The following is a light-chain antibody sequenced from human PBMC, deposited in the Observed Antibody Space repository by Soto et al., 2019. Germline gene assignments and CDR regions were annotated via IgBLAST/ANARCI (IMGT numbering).Light chain of an antibody. CDR3: SSYTSSSTLLL. V-gene: IGLV2-14*01. CDR2: EVS. Sequence: QSALTQPASVSGSPGQSITISCTGTSSDIGGYNYVSWYQQHPGKAPKLIIYEVSNRPSGISSRFSGSKSGNTASLTISGLQAEDEADYYCSSYTSSSTLLLFGGGTKLTVL. J-gene: IGLJ2*01. CDR1: SSDIGGYNY.